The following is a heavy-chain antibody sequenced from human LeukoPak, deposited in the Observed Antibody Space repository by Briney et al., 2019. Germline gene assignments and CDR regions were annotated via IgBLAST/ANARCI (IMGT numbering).Heavy chain of an antibody. V-gene: IGHV4-34*01. Sequence: SETLSLTCTLYGGSFNDSYWSWIRQPPGKGLEWIGEINHSGSTNYNPSLKSRVTISVDTSKNQFSLKLSSVTAADTAVYYCARQNSGYFDYWGQGTLATVSS. J-gene: IGHJ4*02. CDR1: GGSFNDSY. CDR2: INHSGST. CDR3: ARQNSGYFDY. D-gene: IGHD1-26*01.